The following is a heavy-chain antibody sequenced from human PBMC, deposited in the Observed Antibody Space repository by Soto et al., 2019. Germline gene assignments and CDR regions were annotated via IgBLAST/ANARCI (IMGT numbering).Heavy chain of an antibody. CDR1: GGSFSDYY. D-gene: IGHD6-13*01. V-gene: IGHV4-34*01. Sequence: QVQLQQWGAGLLKPSETLSLTCAVSGGSFSDYYWTWIRQPPGKGLEWIGEINHRETTTYNPYLESRVTMSIDTSKNQFSLRLTSLTAAATAVYYCARGPPKYSSAWFRPIDPWGQGTVVTVSS. CDR2: INHRETT. J-gene: IGHJ5*02. CDR3: ARGPPKYSSAWFRPIDP.